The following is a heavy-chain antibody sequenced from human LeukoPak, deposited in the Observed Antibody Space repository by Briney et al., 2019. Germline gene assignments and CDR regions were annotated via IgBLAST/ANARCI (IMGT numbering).Heavy chain of an antibody. CDR3: ARGQRIAARSWFDP. D-gene: IGHD6-6*01. Sequence: PGGSLRLSCAASGFTVSSNYMSWVRQAPGKGLEWVSVIYSGGSTYYADSVKGRFTISRDNSKNTLYLQMNSLRAEDTAVYYCARGQRIAARSWFDPWGQGTLVTVSS. J-gene: IGHJ5*02. V-gene: IGHV3-53*01. CDR1: GFTVSSNY. CDR2: IYSGGST.